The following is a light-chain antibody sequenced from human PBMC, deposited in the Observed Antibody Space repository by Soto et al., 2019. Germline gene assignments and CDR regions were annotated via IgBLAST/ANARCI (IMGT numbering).Light chain of an antibody. CDR1: LSISSW. Sequence: DIQMTQSPSTLSASVGDRVTITCRASLSISSWSAWYQQKPGKAPKHLIYDASTLESGDPSRLRGSGCGSEFTLTSTRLYLADFGTDYWHQDEYYCPTWNVGQGTKVDIK. CDR2: DAS. J-gene: IGKJ2*01. V-gene: IGKV1-5*01. CDR3: HQDEYYCPTWN.